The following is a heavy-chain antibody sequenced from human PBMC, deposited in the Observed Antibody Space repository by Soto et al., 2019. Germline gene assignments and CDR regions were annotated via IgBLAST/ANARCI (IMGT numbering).Heavy chain of an antibody. CDR2: IYYSGST. CDR1: GGSVSSGSYY. J-gene: IGHJ5*02. CDR3: ARNSPNYYDSSGYYWNWFDP. Sequence: SETLSLTCTVSGGSVSSGSYYWSWIRQPPGKGLEWIGYIYYSGSTNYNPSLKSRVTISVDTSKNQFSLKLSSVTAADTAVYYCARNSPNYYDSSGYYWNWFDPWGQGTLVTVSS. V-gene: IGHV4-61*01. D-gene: IGHD3-22*01.